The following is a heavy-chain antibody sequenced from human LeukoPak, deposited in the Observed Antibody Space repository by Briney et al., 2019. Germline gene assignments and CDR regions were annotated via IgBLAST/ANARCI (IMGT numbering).Heavy chain of an antibody. J-gene: IGHJ4*02. V-gene: IGHV3-7*01. CDR1: GFAFSSYW. D-gene: IGHD4-17*01. Sequence: GGSLRLSWAASGFAFSSYWMGWVRQAPGKGLEWVANINQDGSDQYYVDSVKGRFTISRDNAKISLFLQMNSLRAEDTAVYYCARHGAYSFDSWGQGTLVTVSS. CDR2: INQDGSDQ. CDR3: ARHGAYSFDS.